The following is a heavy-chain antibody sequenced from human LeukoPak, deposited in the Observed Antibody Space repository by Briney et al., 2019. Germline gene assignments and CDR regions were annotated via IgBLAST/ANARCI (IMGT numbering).Heavy chain of an antibody. CDR2: IVPIFGTA. D-gene: IGHD3-22*01. J-gene: IGHJ4*02. Sequence: ASVKVSCKASGGTFSSYAISWVRQAPGQGLEWMGGIVPIFGTANYAQKFQGRVTITTDESTSTAYMELSSLRSEDTAVYYCATGGSGYYEPPDYWGQGTLVTVSS. CDR1: GGTFSSYA. CDR3: ATGGSGYYEPPDY. V-gene: IGHV1-69*05.